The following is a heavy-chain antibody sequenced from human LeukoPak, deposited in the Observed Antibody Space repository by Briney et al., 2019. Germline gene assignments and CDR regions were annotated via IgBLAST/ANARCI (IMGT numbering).Heavy chain of an antibody. CDR1: GGSISNYY. CDR2: IYYSGST. CDR3: ARLPGANAFDI. Sequence: PSETLSLTCTVSGGSISNYYWSWIRQPPGKGLEWIGYIYYSGSTNYNPSLKSRVTISVDTSKNQFSLKLSSVTAADTAVYYCARLPGANAFDIWGQGTMVTVSS. V-gene: IGHV4-59*08. J-gene: IGHJ3*02.